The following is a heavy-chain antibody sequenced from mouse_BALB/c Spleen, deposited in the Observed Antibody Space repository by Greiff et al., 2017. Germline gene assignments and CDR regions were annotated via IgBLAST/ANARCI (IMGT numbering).Heavy chain of an antibody. CDR2: ISSGGSYT. V-gene: IGHV5-9-4*01. CDR3: ARDRMDY. Sequence: EVKLMESGGGLVKPGGSLKLSCAASGFAFSSYAMSWVRQSPEKRLEWVAEISSGGSYTYYPDTVTGRFTISRDNAKNTLYLEMSSLRSEDTAMYYCARDRMDYWGQGTSVTVSS. CDR1: GFAFSSYA. J-gene: IGHJ4*01.